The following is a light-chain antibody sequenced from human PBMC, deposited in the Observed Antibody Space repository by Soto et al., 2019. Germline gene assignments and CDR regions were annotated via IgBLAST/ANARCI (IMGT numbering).Light chain of an antibody. CDR1: QSVSSN. Sequence: EIVMTQSPATLSVSPGERATLSCRASQSVSSNLAWYQQKPGQTPKLRIYVASTRATGIPARFSGSGSGTEFTLTISSLQAEDFAVYYCQPYNVWPLTFGGGTKVEFK. V-gene: IGKV3-15*01. J-gene: IGKJ4*01. CDR3: QPYNVWPLT. CDR2: VAS.